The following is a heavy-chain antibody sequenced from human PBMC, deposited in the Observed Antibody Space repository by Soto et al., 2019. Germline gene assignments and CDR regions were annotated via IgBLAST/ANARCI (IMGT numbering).Heavy chain of an antibody. CDR2: IYTSGST. Sequence: QVQLQESGPGLVKPSETLSLTCTVSGGSISSYYWSWIRQPAGKGLEWIGRIYTSGSTNYNPSLKSRVTMSVATTKNQFSLKLSSVTAADTAVYYCGRDPPHCTNGVCYGPNWFDPWGQGTLVTVSS. V-gene: IGHV4-4*07. CDR3: GRDPPHCTNGVCYGPNWFDP. J-gene: IGHJ5*02. D-gene: IGHD2-8*01. CDR1: GGSISSYY.